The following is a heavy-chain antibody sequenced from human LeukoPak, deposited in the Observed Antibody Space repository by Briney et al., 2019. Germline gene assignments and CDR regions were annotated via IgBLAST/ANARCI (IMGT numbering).Heavy chain of an antibody. D-gene: IGHD1-26*01. Sequence: GGSLRLSCAASGFTFSSYAMSWVRQAPGKGLEWVSAISGSGGSTYYADSVKGRFTISRDNAKNTLYLQMNSLRAEDTAVYYCARDLTSGSYDGWGQGTLVTVSS. J-gene: IGHJ4*02. V-gene: IGHV3-23*01. CDR3: ARDLTSGSYDG. CDR2: ISGSGGST. CDR1: GFTFSSYA.